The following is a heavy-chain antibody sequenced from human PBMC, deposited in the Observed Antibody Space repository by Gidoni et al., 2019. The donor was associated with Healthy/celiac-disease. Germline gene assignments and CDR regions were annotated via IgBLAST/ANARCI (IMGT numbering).Heavy chain of an antibody. Sequence: EVQLVESGGGLVQPGGSLRLSCAASGFTFSSYAMSWVRQAPGKGLEWVSAISGSGGSTYYADSVKGRFTISRDNSKNTLYLQMNSLRAEDTAVYYCANYYTDFADYYYYYMDVWGKGTTVTVSS. J-gene: IGHJ6*03. V-gene: IGHV3-23*04. D-gene: IGHD3-3*01. CDR2: ISGSGGST. CDR1: GFTFSSYA. CDR3: ANYYTDFADYYYYYMDV.